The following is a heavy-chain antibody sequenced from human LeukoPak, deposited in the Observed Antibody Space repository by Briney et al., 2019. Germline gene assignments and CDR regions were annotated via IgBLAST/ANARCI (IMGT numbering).Heavy chain of an antibody. Sequence: GSLRLSCAASGFTFSSYSMNWVRQAPGKGLEWVSSISSSSSYIYYADSLKGRFTISRDNAKNSLYLQMNSLRAEDTAVYYCARAGIAAAGNLYWGQGTLVTVSS. D-gene: IGHD6-13*01. V-gene: IGHV3-21*01. CDR1: GFTFSSYS. CDR2: ISSSSSYI. J-gene: IGHJ4*02. CDR3: ARAGIAAAGNLY.